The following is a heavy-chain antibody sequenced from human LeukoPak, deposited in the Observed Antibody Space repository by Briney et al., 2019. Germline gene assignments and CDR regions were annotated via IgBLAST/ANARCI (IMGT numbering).Heavy chain of an antibody. V-gene: IGHV4-39*07. J-gene: IGHJ4*02. CDR3: ASRDYYDSSGYGED. CDR2: IYYSGST. D-gene: IGHD3-22*01. Sequence: SETLSLTCTVSGGSISSSSYYWGWLRQPPGKGLEWIGSIYYSGSTYYNPSLKSRVTISVDTSKNQFSLKLSSGTAADTAVYYCASRDYYDSSGYGEDWGQGTLVTVSS. CDR1: GGSISSSSYY.